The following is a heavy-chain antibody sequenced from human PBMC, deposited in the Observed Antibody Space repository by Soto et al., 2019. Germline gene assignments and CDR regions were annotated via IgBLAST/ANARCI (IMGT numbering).Heavy chain of an antibody. CDR1: GGSFTSNNG. CDR3: ASRDPGTSVDY. CDR2: IYRTGST. J-gene: IGHJ4*02. V-gene: IGHV4-4*02. Sequence: ASETLSLTCAVSGGSFTSNNGWTWVRQPPGQGLEWIGEIYRTGSTNYNTSLKSRVTITLDTSENQFSLKVTSLTAAATAVYYCASRDPGTSVDYWGQGTLVTVSS. D-gene: IGHD1-7*01.